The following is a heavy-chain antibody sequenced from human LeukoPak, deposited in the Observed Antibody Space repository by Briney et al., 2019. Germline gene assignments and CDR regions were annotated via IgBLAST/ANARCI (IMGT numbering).Heavy chain of an antibody. V-gene: IGHV3-53*01. J-gene: IGHJ4*02. Sequence: GSLRLSCAASGFIFNNYFMHWVRQVPGKGLEWVSVIYSGGSTYYADSVKGRFTISRDNSKNTLYLQMNSLRAEDTAVYYCARYIVGATTFTPYFDYWGQGTLVTVSS. CDR1: GFIFNNYF. CDR3: ARYIVGATTFTPYFDY. D-gene: IGHD1-26*01. CDR2: IYSGGST.